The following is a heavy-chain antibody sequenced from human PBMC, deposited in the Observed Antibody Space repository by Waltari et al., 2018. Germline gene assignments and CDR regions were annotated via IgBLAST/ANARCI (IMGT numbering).Heavy chain of an antibody. CDR1: GYSISSGYY. CDR3: ARNQQLELLRARTNWFDP. D-gene: IGHD1-7*01. Sequence: QVQLQESGPGLVKPSETLSLTCAVSGYSISSGYYWGWIRQPPGQGLEWIGSIYHSGSTYYNPSLKSRVTISVDTSKNQFSLKLSSVTAADTAVYYCARNQQLELLRARTNWFDPWGQGTLVTVSS. CDR2: IYHSGST. J-gene: IGHJ5*02. V-gene: IGHV4-38-2*01.